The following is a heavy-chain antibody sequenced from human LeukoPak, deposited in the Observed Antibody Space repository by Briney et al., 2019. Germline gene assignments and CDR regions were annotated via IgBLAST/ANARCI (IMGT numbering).Heavy chain of an antibody. J-gene: IGHJ4*02. D-gene: IGHD2/OR15-2a*01. CDR2: ISSTGTYI. CDR1: GFTFSSHA. V-gene: IGHV3-21*01. Sequence: GGSLRLSCAASGFTFSSHAMSWIRQAPGKGLEWVSSISSTGTYIYYGDLVEGRFTIPRDNAKNSLYLQMNSLRAEDTAVYYCARGVGNFRYFFDYWGQGTLVTVSS. CDR3: ARGVGNFRYFFDY.